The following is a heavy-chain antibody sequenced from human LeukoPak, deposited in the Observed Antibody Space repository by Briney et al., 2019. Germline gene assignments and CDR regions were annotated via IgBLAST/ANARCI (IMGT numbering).Heavy chain of an antibody. CDR3: ARDAERWLQWYHNWFDP. D-gene: IGHD5-24*01. CDR2: INPNSGGT. Sequence: ASVKDSCKASGYTFTSYYMHWVRQAPGQGLEWMGWINPNSGGTNYAQKFQGRVTMTRDTSISTAYMELSRLRSDDTAVYYCARDAERWLQWYHNWFDPWGQGTLVTVSS. V-gene: IGHV1-2*02. CDR1: GYTFTSYY. J-gene: IGHJ5*02.